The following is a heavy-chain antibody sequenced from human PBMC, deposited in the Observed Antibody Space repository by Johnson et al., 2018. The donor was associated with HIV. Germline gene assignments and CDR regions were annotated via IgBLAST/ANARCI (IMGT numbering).Heavy chain of an antibody. Sequence: VQLVESGGDLVQPGESLRLSCVASGFSLSPYAMTWVRQGPGKGLEWVSTISAAGGTTYYADSVKGRFLISRYTFKNTLYLDMSSLRAEDTAVYFCVKDLYCIDGVCRTDAFDIWGQGTLV. CDR3: VKDLYCIDGVCRTDAFDI. D-gene: IGHD2-8*01. V-gene: IGHV3-23*04. CDR1: GFSLSPYA. J-gene: IGHJ3*02. CDR2: ISAAGGTT.